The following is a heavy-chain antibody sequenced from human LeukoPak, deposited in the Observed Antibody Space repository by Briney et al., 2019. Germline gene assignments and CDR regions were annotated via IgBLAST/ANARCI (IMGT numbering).Heavy chain of an antibody. Sequence: HAGGSLRLSCAASGFTFSSYWMSWVRQALGKGLEWVANINQDGGEKYYVDSVKGRFTISGDNAKNSLYLQMNSLRAEDTAVYHCATGRSCTTCYLPDYWGQGTLVTVSS. D-gene: IGHD2-2*01. CDR2: INQDGGEK. CDR3: ATGRSCTTCYLPDY. V-gene: IGHV3-7*01. J-gene: IGHJ4*02. CDR1: GFTFSSYW.